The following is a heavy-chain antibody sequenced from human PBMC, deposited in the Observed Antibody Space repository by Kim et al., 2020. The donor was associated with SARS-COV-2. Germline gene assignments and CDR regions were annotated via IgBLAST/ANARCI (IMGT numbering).Heavy chain of an antibody. Sequence: QGRVTITRDTSASTAYMELSSLRSEDTAVYYCARDIVVVPAATEGDGMDVWGQGTTVTVSS. J-gene: IGHJ6*02. V-gene: IGHV1-3*01. D-gene: IGHD2-2*01. CDR3: ARDIVVVPAATEGDGMDV.